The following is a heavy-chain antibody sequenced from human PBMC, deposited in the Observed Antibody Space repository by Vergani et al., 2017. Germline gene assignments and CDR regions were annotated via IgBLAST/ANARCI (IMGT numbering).Heavy chain of an antibody. CDR2: IYTSGST. CDR3: ARDRIALGEDAFDI. CDR1: GGSISNYY. Sequence: QVQLQESGPGLVKPSETLSLTCTVSGGSISNYYWSWIRQPAGKGLEWFGRIYTSGSTNYNPSLKSRVTMSVDTSKNQFSLKLTSVTAADTAVYYCARDRIALGEDAFDIWGQGTMVTVSS. J-gene: IGHJ3*02. V-gene: IGHV4-4*07. D-gene: IGHD3-10*01.